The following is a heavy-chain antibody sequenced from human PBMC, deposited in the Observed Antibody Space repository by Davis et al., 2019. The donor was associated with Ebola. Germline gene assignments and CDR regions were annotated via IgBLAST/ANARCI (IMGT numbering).Heavy chain of an antibody. CDR1: GYTFTSYG. Sequence: ASVKVSCKASGYTFTSYGISWVRQAPGQGLEWMGWISAYNGNTNYAQKLQGRVTMTTDTSTSTAYMELRSLRSDDTAVYYCARATVTTPAIRRPDYWGQGTLVTVSS. D-gene: IGHD4-11*01. CDR2: ISAYNGNT. V-gene: IGHV1-18*01. CDR3: ARATVTTPAIRRPDY. J-gene: IGHJ4*02.